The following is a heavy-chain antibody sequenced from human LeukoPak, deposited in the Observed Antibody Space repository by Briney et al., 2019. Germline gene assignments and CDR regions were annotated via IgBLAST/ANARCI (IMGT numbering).Heavy chain of an antibody. Sequence: GGSLRLSCKGSGYSFSSYWIAWVRQMPGKGLEWMGVIYPRDSRTIYSPSFQDQVTISADKSISTAYLQWTSLKASDTAMYYCARHLSDITSSPNYWGPGTLVTDSS. CDR1: GYSFSSYW. D-gene: IGHD2-2*01. CDR3: ARHLSDITSSPNY. J-gene: IGHJ4*02. V-gene: IGHV5-51*01. CDR2: IYPRDSRT.